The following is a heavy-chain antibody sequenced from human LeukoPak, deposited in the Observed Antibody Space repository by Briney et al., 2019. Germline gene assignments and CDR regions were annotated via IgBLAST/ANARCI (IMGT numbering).Heavy chain of an antibody. Sequence: ASVKVPCKASGYTFTSYGISWVRQAPGQGLEWMGWISAYNGNTNNAQKLQGRVTMTTDTSTSTAYMELRSLRSDDTAVYYCAKDLDYTTYGYYFDYWGQGTLVTVSS. CDR2: ISAYNGNT. CDR1: GYTFTSYG. J-gene: IGHJ4*02. D-gene: IGHD4-11*01. CDR3: AKDLDYTTYGYYFDY. V-gene: IGHV1-18*01.